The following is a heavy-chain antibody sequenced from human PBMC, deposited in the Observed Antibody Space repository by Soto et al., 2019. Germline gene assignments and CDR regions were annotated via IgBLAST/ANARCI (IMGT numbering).Heavy chain of an antibody. J-gene: IGHJ6*02. Sequence: GASVNVSCKASGGTFSSYAISWVRQAPGQGLEWMGGIIPIFGTANYAQKFQGRVTITADESTSTAYMELSSLRSEDTAVYYCARDARDSSGWTTAYYSYGMDVWGQGTTVTVSS. V-gene: IGHV1-69*13. CDR3: ARDARDSSGWTTAYYSYGMDV. CDR2: IIPIFGTA. CDR1: GGTFSSYA. D-gene: IGHD6-19*01.